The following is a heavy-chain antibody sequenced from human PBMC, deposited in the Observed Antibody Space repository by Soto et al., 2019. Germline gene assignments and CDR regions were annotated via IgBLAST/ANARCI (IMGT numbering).Heavy chain of an antibody. CDR1: GYTFTSYD. J-gene: IGHJ4*02. CDR3: ASAYYCGAGSHGDFAY. Sequence: ASVKVSCKASGYTFTSYDINWVRQATGQGLEWMGWMNPNSGNTGYAQKFQGRVTMTRNTSISTAYMELSSLRSEDTAVYFCASAYYCGAGSHGDFAYWGRGTLDIVSS. D-gene: IGHD3-10*01. V-gene: IGHV1-8*01. CDR2: MNPNSGNT.